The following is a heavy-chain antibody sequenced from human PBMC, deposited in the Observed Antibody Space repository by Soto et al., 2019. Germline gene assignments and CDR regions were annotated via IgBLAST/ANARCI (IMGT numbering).Heavy chain of an antibody. Sequence: SETLSLTCTFSGCSISSYYWSWIRQPPGKGLEWIGYIYYSGSTNYNPSLKSRVTISVDTSKNQFSLKLSSVTAADTAVYYCARHGGPYYYDSSGYSGDWFDPWGQGTLVTVSS. CDR2: IYYSGST. CDR3: ARHGGPYYYDSSGYSGDWFDP. CDR1: GCSISSYY. V-gene: IGHV4-59*08. J-gene: IGHJ5*02. D-gene: IGHD3-22*01.